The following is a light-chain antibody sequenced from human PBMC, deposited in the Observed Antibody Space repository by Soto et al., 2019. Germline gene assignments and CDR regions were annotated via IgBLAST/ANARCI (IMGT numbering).Light chain of an antibody. CDR1: TGAVTSGHY. J-gene: IGLJ1*01. CDR3: LLSYIGARQGV. CDR2: DTS. Sequence: QSVVTQEPSLTVSPGGTVTLTCGSSTGAVTSGHYPYWFQQKPGQAPRTLIYDTSNKHSWTPARFSGSLLGGKAALTLSGAQPEDEADYYCLLSYIGARQGVFGTGTKLTVL. V-gene: IGLV7-46*01.